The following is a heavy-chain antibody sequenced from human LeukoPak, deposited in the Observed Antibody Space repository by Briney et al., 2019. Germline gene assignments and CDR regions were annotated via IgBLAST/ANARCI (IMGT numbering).Heavy chain of an antibody. J-gene: IGHJ6*03. V-gene: IGHV4-34*01. CDR3: TGVALVVVGVAGLPYYYYYMHV. Sequence: SETLSLTCAVYGGSFSGYYWSWIRQPPGKGLEWIGEINHSGSTDYNPSLKSRVTISIATPKNQYPMKFSSVNAEETAVHYFTGVALVVVGVAGLPYYYYYMHVWGKETTVSV. CDR2: INHSGST. D-gene: IGHD2-15*01. CDR1: GGSFSGYY.